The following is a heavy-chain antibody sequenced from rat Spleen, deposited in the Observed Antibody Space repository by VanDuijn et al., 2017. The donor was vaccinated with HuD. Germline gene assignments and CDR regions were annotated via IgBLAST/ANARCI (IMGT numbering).Heavy chain of an antibody. D-gene: IGHD1-2*01. Sequence: EVQLVESGGGQVQPGRSLKLSCVASGFTFSDYYMAWVRQAPTKGLEWVASVSHDGSNIYYRDSVKGRFIISRDNVKSTLYLQMDSLRSEDTATYYCARHEYSSWDFDHWGQGVMVTVSS. CDR3: ARHEYSSWDFDH. CDR2: VSHDGSNI. CDR1: GFTFSDYY. V-gene: IGHV5-7*01. J-gene: IGHJ2*01.